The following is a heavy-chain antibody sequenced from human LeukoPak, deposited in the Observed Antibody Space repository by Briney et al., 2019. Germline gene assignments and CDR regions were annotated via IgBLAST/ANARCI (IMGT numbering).Heavy chain of an antibody. CDR3: ATEFPVGDRDY. D-gene: IGHD1-26*01. J-gene: IGHJ4*02. CDR2: IIPILGIA. CDR1: GGTLSSYA. Sequence: EASVKVSCKGSGGTLSSYAISWGRQAPGQGVEWMGRIIPILGIANYAQKFQGRVTITADKSTSTAYMELSSLRSEDTAVYYCATEFPVGDRDYWGQGTLVTVSS. V-gene: IGHV1-69*04.